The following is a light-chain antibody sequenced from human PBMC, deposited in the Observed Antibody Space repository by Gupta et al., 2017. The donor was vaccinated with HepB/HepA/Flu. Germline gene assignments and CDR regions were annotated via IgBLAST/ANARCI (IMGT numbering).Light chain of an antibody. V-gene: IGKV3-15*01. J-gene: IGKJ1*01. CDR2: GAS. CDR3: QQENNCPRP. CDR1: ESVDIN. Sequence: DIVTTQSPATLSVSPGERATLSCRASESVDINLAWYQQKPDQAPKLLIYGASTRATGIPARFSGSGSGTEFTLTISSLQSEDFAVYYCQQENNCPRPFGQGTKVEIK.